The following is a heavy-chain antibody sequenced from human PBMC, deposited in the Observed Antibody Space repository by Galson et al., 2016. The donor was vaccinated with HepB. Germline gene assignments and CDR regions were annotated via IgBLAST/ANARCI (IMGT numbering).Heavy chain of an antibody. D-gene: IGHD3-22*01. CDR2: INQDGSEK. J-gene: IGHJ5*02. CDR3: ARETGDYYDSRGYYSNNWFDP. V-gene: IGHV3-7*01. Sequence: SLRLSCAASGFTFSCYWMSWVRQAPGKGLEWVANINQDGSEKNYVDSVKGRFTISRDNAKNSPYLQMNSRGAEDTAVYYCARETGDYYDSRGYYSNNWFDPWGQGTLVTVSS. CDR1: GFTFSCYW.